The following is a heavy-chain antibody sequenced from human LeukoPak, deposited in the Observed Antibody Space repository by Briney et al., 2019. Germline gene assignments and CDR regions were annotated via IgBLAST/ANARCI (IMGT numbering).Heavy chain of an antibody. CDR1: GGSFSGYY. D-gene: IGHD2-15*01. CDR3: ASGDIDGIRYDY. V-gene: IGHV4-30-4*08. J-gene: IGHJ4*02. CDR2: IYYSGST. Sequence: TSETLSLTCAVYGGSFSGYYWSWIRQPPGKGLEWIGYIYYSGSTYYNPSLKSRVTISVDTSKNQFSLKLSSVTAADTAVYYCASGDIDGIRYDYWGQGTLVTVSS.